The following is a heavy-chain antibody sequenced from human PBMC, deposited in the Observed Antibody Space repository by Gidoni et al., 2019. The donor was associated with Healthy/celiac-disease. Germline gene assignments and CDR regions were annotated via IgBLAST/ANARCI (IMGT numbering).Heavy chain of an antibody. V-gene: IGHV1-69*02. CDR3: ARGLNTAMAGYYYGMDV. CDR1: GRTFTSYT. D-gene: IGHD5-18*01. J-gene: IGHJ6*02. Sequence: QVHLVISGAEGKNPGSSVTVSCKASGRTFTSYTISWLRQAPGQGLGWMGRIIPILGIANYAQKFQGRVTITADKSTSTAYMELSSLRSEDTAVYYCARGLNTAMAGYYYGMDVWGQGTTVTVSS. CDR2: IIPILGIA.